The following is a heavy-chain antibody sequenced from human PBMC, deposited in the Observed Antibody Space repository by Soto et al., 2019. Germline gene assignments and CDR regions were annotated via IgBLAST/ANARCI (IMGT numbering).Heavy chain of an antibody. J-gene: IGHJ6*02. V-gene: IGHV1-18*01. D-gene: IGHD6-13*01. CDR2: ISAYNGNT. Sequence: QVQLVQSGAEVKKPGASVKVSCKASGYTFTSYGISWVRQAPGQGLEWMGWISAYNGNTNYAQKLQGRVTMTTDTPTSTAYMGLRSLRSDDTAVYYCARDGIAAAGTRSRNMDVWGQGTTVTVSS. CDR3: ARDGIAAAGTRSRNMDV. CDR1: GYTFTSYG.